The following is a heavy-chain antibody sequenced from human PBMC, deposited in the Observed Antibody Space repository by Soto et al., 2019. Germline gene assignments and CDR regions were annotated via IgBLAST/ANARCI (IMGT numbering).Heavy chain of an antibody. D-gene: IGHD1-26*01. CDR1: GFTFSRYA. CDR3: AKDEVGAIYYYYDGMDV. J-gene: IGHJ6*02. CDR2: ISGSGGST. Sequence: EVQLLESGGGLVQPGGPLRLSCAASGFTFSRYAMSWVRQAPGKGLEWVSAISGSGGSTYYADSVKGRFTISRDNSKNTLYLRMNSLRAEDTAVYYCAKDEVGAIYYYYDGMDVWGQGTTVTVSS. V-gene: IGHV3-23*01.